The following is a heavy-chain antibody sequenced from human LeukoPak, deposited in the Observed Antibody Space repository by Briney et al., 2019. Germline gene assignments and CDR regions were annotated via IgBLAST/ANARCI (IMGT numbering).Heavy chain of an antibody. J-gene: IGHJ4*02. CDR3: AKDRITGTRPFDY. CDR1: GFTFSIYA. V-gene: IGHV3-23*01. Sequence: GGSLRLSCAASGFTFSIYAMSWVRQAPGKGLEWVSAISGSGGSTYYADSVKGRFTISRDNSKNTLYLQLNSLRAEDTAVYYCAKDRITGTRPFDYWGQGTLVTVSS. CDR2: ISGSGGST. D-gene: IGHD1-7*01.